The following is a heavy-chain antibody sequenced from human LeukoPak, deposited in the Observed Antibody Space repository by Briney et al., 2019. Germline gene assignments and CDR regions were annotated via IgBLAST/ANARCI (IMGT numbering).Heavy chain of an antibody. CDR1: GFTFIDCY. D-gene: IGHD3-22*01. J-gene: IGHJ5*02. V-gene: IGHV3-11*01. CDR3: ARDLFEYYYVSSGYYMFDP. CDR2: ISISGSTI. Sequence: GGPLKLSGEPSGFTFIDCYVSWIGQPPGKGREGVSYISISGSTIYYADSVKGRFTISRDNAKNSLYLQMNSLRAEDTAVYYCARDLFEYYYVSSGYYMFDPWGQGTLVTVSS.